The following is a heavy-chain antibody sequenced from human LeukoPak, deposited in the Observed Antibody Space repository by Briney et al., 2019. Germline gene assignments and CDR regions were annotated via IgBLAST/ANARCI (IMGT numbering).Heavy chain of an antibody. D-gene: IGHD5-12*01. CDR3: ARARSGYPHHDDFDI. CDR2: IYYSGST. CDR1: GGSISSSSYY. V-gene: IGHV4-39*07. J-gene: IGHJ3*02. Sequence: TSETLSLTCTVSGGSISSSSYYWGWIRQPPGKGLEWIGSIYYSGSTYYNPSLKSRVTISVDTSKNQFSLKLSSVTAADTAVYYCARARSGYPHHDDFDIWGQGTMVTVSS.